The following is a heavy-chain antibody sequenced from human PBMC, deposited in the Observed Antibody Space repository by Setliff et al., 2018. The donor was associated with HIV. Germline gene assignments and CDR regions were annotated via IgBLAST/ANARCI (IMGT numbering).Heavy chain of an antibody. CDR2: INIRSGNT. CDR1: GYSFTTSG. D-gene: IGHD6-19*01. CDR3: ARDPWGPVADISY. J-gene: IGHJ4*02. V-gene: IGHV1-18*01. Sequence: ASVKVSCKASGYSFTTSGVSWVRQAPGQGLEWMGWINIRSGNTNYAQNFQGRVTMTTGTSTSTAYMGLRSLRSDDTAVYYCARDPWGPVADISYWGQGTLVTVSS.